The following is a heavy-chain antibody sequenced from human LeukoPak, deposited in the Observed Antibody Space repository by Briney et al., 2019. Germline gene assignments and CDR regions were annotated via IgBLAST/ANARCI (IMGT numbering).Heavy chain of an antibody. J-gene: IGHJ5*02. V-gene: IGHV3-33*01. D-gene: IGHD6-19*01. Sequence: GGSLRLSCAASGFTFSSYGMHWVRQAPGKGLEWVAVIWYDGSNKYYADSVKGRFTISRDNSKNTLYLQMNSLRAEDTAVYYCARDGEWLVGEFDPWGQGTLVTVSS. CDR2: IWYDGSNK. CDR3: ARDGEWLVGEFDP. CDR1: GFTFSSYG.